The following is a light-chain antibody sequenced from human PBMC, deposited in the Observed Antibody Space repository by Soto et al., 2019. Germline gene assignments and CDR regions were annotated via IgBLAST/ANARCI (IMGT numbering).Light chain of an antibody. V-gene: IGLV2-23*01. CDR2: EGS. Sequence: QSALTQPASVCGSPGRSITISCTGTRSDVGSYNLVSWYQQHPGKAPKLMIYEGSKRPSGVSNRFSGSKSGNTASLTISGLQAEDEADYYCCSYAGSSLYVFGTGTKVTV. J-gene: IGLJ1*01. CDR1: RSDVGSYNL. CDR3: CSYAGSSLYV.